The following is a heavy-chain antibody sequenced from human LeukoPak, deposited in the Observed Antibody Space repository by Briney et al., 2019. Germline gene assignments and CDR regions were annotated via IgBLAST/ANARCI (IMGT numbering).Heavy chain of an antibody. V-gene: IGHV3-30-3*01. Sequence: GRSLRLSCAASGFTFSSYAMHWVRQAPGKGLEWVAVISYDGSNKYYADSVKGRFTISRDNSKNTLYLQMNSLRAEDTAVYYCARGVAVAGNRAVYFDYWGQGTLVTVSS. J-gene: IGHJ4*02. CDR2: ISYDGSNK. CDR1: GFTFSSYA. CDR3: ARGVAVAGNRAVYFDY. D-gene: IGHD6-19*01.